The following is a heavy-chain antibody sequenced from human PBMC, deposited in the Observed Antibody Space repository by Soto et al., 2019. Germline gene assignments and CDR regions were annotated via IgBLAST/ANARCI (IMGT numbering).Heavy chain of an antibody. V-gene: IGHV2-5*01. CDR2: IYWNDDK. CDR3: AHSPFYESSGYPDY. J-gene: IGHJ4*02. CDR1: GFSLSTSGVG. D-gene: IGHD3-22*01. Sequence: SGPTLVNPTQTLTLTCTLSGFSLSTSGVGVGWIRQPPGKALEWLALIYWNDDKRHTPSLKNRLTITKDTSKNRVVLTMTNMDPVDTATYYCAHSPFYESSGYPDYWGQGTLVTVSS.